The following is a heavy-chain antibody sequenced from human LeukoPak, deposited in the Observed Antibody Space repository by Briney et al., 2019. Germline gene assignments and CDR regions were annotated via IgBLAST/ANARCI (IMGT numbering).Heavy chain of an antibody. CDR2: INTNTGNP. J-gene: IGHJ3*02. Sequence: ASVKVSCKASGYTFTSYAMNWVRQAPGQGLEWIGWINTNTGNPTCAQGFTGRFVFSLDTSVSTAYLHISSLKAEDTAVYYCARVVVVVPAAMRAFDIWGQGTMVTVSS. D-gene: IGHD2-2*01. CDR3: ARVVVVVPAAMRAFDI. V-gene: IGHV7-4-1*02. CDR1: GYTFTSYA.